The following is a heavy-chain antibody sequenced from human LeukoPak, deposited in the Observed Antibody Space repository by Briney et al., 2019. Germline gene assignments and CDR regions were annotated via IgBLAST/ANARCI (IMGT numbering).Heavy chain of an antibody. J-gene: IGHJ4*02. Sequence: GGSLRLSCAASGFTFSSYSMNWVRQAPGKGLEWVSYISSSSSTIYYADSVKGRFTISRDNAKNSLYLQMNSLRAEDTAVYYCARGEAYYYDSSGYIGYYFDYWGQGTLVTVSS. CDR3: ARGEAYYYDSSGYIGYYFDY. V-gene: IGHV3-48*04. CDR1: GFTFSSYS. CDR2: ISSSSSTI. D-gene: IGHD3-22*01.